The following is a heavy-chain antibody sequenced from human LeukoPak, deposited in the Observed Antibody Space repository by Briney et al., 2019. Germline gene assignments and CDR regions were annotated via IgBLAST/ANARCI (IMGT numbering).Heavy chain of an antibody. CDR2: IHYSGST. CDR3: ARTTEGYAGGPGYSYYYYMDV. V-gene: IGHV4-59*01. CDR1: VGSISSYY. D-gene: IGHD5-12*01. Sequence: SEPLSLTCTVSVGSISSYYGSWIRQPPGKGREWIGYIHYSGSTHYNTSLKSRVTISVDTSKNQVSLKLRSVTAADTAVYYCARTTEGYAGGPGYSYYYYMDVWGKGTTVTISS. J-gene: IGHJ6*03.